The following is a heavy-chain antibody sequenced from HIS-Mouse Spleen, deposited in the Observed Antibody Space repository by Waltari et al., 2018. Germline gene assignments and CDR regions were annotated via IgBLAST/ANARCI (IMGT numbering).Heavy chain of an antibody. Sequence: QVQLVESGGGVVQPGRSLRLSCAASGFTFSSYGMHWVRQAPGKGLDWVAVISYAGSSKCYDDSVKCRFTISRDNSKNTLYLQMNSLRAEDTAVYYCAKDKHHAFDYWGQGTLVTVSS. CDR2: ISYAGSSK. J-gene: IGHJ4*02. CDR3: AKDKHHAFDY. CDR1: GFTFSSYG. V-gene: IGHV3-30*18.